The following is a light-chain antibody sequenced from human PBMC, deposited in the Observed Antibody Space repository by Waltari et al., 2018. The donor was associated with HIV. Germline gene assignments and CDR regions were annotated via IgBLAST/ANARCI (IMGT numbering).Light chain of an antibody. CDR2: EVN. J-gene: IGLJ1*01. Sequence: QSALTQPASVSGSPGQSITISCTGTRGDVGGCNYVSWYQQYPGKAPKLIIYEVNNRPSGVSDRFSGSKSGNTASLTISGLQAEDEADYYCSSYTSSSTLDVFGTGTEVTVL. V-gene: IGLV2-14*01. CDR1: RGDVGGCNY. CDR3: SSYTSSSTLDV.